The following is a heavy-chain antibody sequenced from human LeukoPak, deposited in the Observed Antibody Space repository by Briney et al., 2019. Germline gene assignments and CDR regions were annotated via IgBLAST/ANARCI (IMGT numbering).Heavy chain of an antibody. J-gene: IGHJ4*02. CDR3: VRHGLGSSWFGFDY. V-gene: IGHV5-51*01. CDR1: GYXFTTYW. CDR2: IYPGDSDP. Sequence: GESLKISCNGSGYXFTTYWICWVRQMPGKGLGWMGIIYPGDSDPRYSPSFQGQVTISADTSISTAYLQWSSLKASDSAMYYCVRHGLGSSWFGFDYWGQGTLVTVSS. D-gene: IGHD6-13*01.